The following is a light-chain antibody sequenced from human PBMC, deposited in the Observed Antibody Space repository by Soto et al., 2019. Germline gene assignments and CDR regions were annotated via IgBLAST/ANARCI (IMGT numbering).Light chain of an antibody. CDR3: QKYGSTSGT. CDR1: QSVISSY. J-gene: IGKJ1*01. Sequence: EIVLTQSPDTLSLSPGERATLSCRASQSVISSYLAWYQQKPGQAPRLLIYGASRRATGITERFSGSGSGTDFTVVLSKLVPEDFAVYYCQKYGSTSGTFGQGTKVEIK. CDR2: GAS. V-gene: IGKV3-20*01.